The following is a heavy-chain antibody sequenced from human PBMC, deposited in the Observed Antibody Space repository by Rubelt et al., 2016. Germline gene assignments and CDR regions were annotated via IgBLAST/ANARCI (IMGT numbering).Heavy chain of an antibody. Sequence: EVQLVQSGAEVKKPGESLKISCKGSGYSFTSYWIGWVRQMPGKGLVWMGNIYPCDSDTRYSTTFPGKFTLSSDKSISTAYLQWSSLKASDTAVYYCASLSSSSHDAFDIWGQGTMVTVSS. CDR2: IYPCDSDT. D-gene: IGHD6-6*01. J-gene: IGHJ3*02. V-gene: IGHV5-51*01. CDR3: ASLSSSSHDAFDI. CDR1: GYSFTSYW.